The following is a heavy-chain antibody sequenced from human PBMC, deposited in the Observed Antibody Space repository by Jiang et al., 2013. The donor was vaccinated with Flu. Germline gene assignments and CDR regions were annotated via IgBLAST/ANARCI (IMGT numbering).Heavy chain of an antibody. Sequence: GLVKPSETLSLTCTVSDASFRSYYWTWIRQSPGKGLEWIGHISYSGSTNYNPSLESRVTISVDTSKNQFSLRLSSVTAADTAVYFCARGGSSTRSDFGLNVWGQGTTVTVSS. D-gene: IGHD3-10*01. J-gene: IGHJ6*02. V-gene: IGHV4-59*01. CDR2: ISYSGST. CDR3: ARGGSSTRSDFGLNV. CDR1: DASFRSYY.